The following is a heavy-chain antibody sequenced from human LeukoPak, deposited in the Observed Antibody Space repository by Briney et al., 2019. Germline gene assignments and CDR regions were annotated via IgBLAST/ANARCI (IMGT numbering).Heavy chain of an antibody. J-gene: IGHJ4*02. CDR3: ARDTAAAGTESIDY. D-gene: IGHD6-13*01. CDR2: IWSDGGSE. V-gene: IGHV3-33*01. Sequence: IWSDGGSEYYADSVKGRFTISRDNSKNTLHLQMNSLRAEDTAVYYCARDTAAAGTESIDYWGQGTLVTVSS.